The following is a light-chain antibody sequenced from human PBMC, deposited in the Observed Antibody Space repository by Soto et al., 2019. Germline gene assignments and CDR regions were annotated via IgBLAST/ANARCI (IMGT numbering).Light chain of an antibody. CDR3: QQRSNWPLT. J-gene: IGKJ4*01. Sequence: EVVLTQSPATLSLSPGERATLSCRASQNVRTFLDWYQQKPGQAPSLLIYGASNRATGIPARFSGSGSGTDFTLTISSLEPEDFAVYYCQQRSNWPLTFGGGTKVEIK. CDR1: QNVRTF. CDR2: GAS. V-gene: IGKV3-11*01.